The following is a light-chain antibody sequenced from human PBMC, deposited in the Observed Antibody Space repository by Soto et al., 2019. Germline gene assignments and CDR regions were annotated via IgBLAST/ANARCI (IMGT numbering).Light chain of an antibody. CDR2: AAS. Sequence: DIQMTQSPSSLSASVGDRVTITCRASQRISNYLNWYQQKPGKAPKLLIYAASSLQSGVSSRFSGRESGTDFTLTITSLQPEDFATYYCQQSYTTPHPFGQGTKLEIK. CDR3: QQSYTTPHP. CDR1: QRISNY. J-gene: IGKJ2*01. V-gene: IGKV1-39*01.